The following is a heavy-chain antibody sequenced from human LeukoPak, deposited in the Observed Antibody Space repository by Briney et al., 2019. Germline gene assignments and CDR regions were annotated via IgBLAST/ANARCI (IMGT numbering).Heavy chain of an antibody. CDR1: GFTVSSFP. J-gene: IGHJ4*02. CDR3: ARDRDNSDSYAYYFDY. CDR2: ISYDGSNK. D-gene: IGHD3-22*01. Sequence: GGSLRLSCAASGFTVSSFPIHLVRQATGKGLEWVALISYDGSNKYYADSVKGRFTISRDNSKNTLYLQMNSLRAEDTAVYYCARDRDNSDSYAYYFDYWGQGTRVTVSS. V-gene: IGHV3-30-3*01.